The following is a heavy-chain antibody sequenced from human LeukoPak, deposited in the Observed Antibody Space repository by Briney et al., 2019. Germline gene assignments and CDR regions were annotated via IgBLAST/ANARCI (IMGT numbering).Heavy chain of an antibody. CDR2: IYYSGST. J-gene: IGHJ4*02. CDR3: ARVDTAMVPNY. CDR1: GASISSGIHY. D-gene: IGHD5-18*01. Sequence: PSETLSLTCTVSGASISSGIHYWSWIRQPAGKGLEWIGSIYYSGSTYYNPSLKSRVTISVDTSKNQFSLKLSSVTAADTAVYYCARVDTAMVPNYWGQGTLVTVSS. V-gene: IGHV4-39*07.